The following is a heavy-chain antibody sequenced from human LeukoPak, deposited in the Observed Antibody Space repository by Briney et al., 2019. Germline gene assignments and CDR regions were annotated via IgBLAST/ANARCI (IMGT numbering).Heavy chain of an antibody. CDR3: ARDSGSSGWDPTSFLDY. V-gene: IGHV1-2*02. D-gene: IGHD6-19*01. Sequence: ASVNDSCKTSGYTFTVHHIHWVRQAPGQGLEWMGWINPNSGGANSAQKFLGRVSMIRDTSISTVYMDLTSLRSDDTAVYYCARDSGSSGWDPTSFLDYWGRGSQVTVSS. J-gene: IGHJ4*02. CDR1: GYTFTVHH. CDR2: INPNSGGA.